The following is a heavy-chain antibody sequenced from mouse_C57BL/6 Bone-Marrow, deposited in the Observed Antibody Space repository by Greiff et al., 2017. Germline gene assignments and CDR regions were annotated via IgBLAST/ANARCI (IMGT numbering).Heavy chain of an antibody. CDR3: ARAPTTVVAAGAMDY. J-gene: IGHJ4*01. V-gene: IGHV1-7*01. CDR2: INPSSGYT. Sequence: QVQLQQSGAELAKPGASVKLSCKASGYTFTSYWMHWVKQRPGQGLEWIGYINPSSGYTKYNQKFKDKATLTADKSSSTTYMQLSSLTYEDSAVDYCARAPTTVVAAGAMDYWGQGTSVTVSS. D-gene: IGHD1-1*01. CDR1: GYTFTSYW.